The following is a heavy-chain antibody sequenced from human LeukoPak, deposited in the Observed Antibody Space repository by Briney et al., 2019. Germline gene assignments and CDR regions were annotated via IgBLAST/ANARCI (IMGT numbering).Heavy chain of an antibody. CDR2: IKQDGSEK. D-gene: IGHD6-13*01. J-gene: IGHJ4*02. Sequence: GGSLRLSCAASGFTFSSYWMSWVRQAPGKGLEWVANIKQDGSEKYYVDFVKGRFTISRDNAENSLYLQMNSLRAEDTAVYYCARECSSSWKILDYWGQGTLVTVSS. CDR3: ARECSSSWKILDY. V-gene: IGHV3-7*01. CDR1: GFTFSSYW.